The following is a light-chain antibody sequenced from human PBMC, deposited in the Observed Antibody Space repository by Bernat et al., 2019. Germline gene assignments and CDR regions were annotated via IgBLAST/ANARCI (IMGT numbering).Light chain of an antibody. Sequence: QSVLTQPPSASGTPGQRVTISCSGSSSNIGINTVNWFQQLPGTGPKLLIFSNNQRPSGVPDRFSGSTSGTSASLAISGLQSEDEADYYCAARDDSLNAVVFGGGTKLTVL. V-gene: IGLV1-44*01. J-gene: IGLJ2*01. CDR1: SSNIGINT. CDR2: SNN. CDR3: AARDDSLNAVV.